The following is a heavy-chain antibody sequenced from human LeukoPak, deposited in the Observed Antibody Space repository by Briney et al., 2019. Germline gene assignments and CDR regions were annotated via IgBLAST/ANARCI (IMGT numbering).Heavy chain of an antibody. CDR3: ARVPDYYDSSGYSGDY. V-gene: IGHV1-18*01. Sequence: ASVKVSCMASGYTFSSYGISWVRQAPGQGLEWMGWISAYNGNTNYAQKLQGRVTMTTDTSTSTAYMELRSLRSDDTAVYYCARVPDYYDSSGYSGDYWGQGTLVTVSS. J-gene: IGHJ4*02. D-gene: IGHD3-22*01. CDR1: GYTFSSYG. CDR2: ISAYNGNT.